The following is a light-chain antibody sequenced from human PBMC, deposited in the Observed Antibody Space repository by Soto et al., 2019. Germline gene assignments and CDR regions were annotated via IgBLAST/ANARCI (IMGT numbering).Light chain of an antibody. V-gene: IGLV1-44*01. J-gene: IGLJ2*01. CDR1: SSNIGSNA. CDR3: AAWDDTLNGVV. CDR2: HGN. Sequence: QSVLTQPPSASGTPGQRVTISCSGSSSNIGSNAINWYHQLPGAAPKLLIYHGNQRPSGVPDRFSGSKSGTSASLAIGGLQSEDEADYFCAAWDDTLNGVVFGGGPKLTVL.